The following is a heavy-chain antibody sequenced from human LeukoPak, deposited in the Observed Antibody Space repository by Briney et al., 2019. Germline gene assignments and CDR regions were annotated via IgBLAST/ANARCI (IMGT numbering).Heavy chain of an antibody. CDR1: GYTFTSYG. V-gene: IGHV1-18*01. CDR3: ARDVGDILTGPFYYYYGMDA. Sequence: GASVKVSCKASGYTFTSYGISWVRQAPGQGLEWMGWISAYNGNTNYAQKLQGRVTMTTDTSTSTAYMELRSLRSDDTAVYYCARDVGDILTGPFYYYYGMDAWGQGTTVTVSS. D-gene: IGHD3-9*01. J-gene: IGHJ6*02. CDR2: ISAYNGNT.